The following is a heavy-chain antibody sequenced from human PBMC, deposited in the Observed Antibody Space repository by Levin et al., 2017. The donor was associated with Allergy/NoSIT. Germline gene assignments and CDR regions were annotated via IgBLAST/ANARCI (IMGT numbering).Heavy chain of an antibody. CDR3: ARAAYYYGSGSYLDY. V-gene: IGHV4-34*01. D-gene: IGHD3-10*01. J-gene: IGHJ4*02. Sequence: KASETLSLTCAVYGGSFSGYYWSWIRQPPGKGLEWIGEINHSGSTNYNPSLKSRVTISVDTSKNQFSLKLSSVTAADTAVYYCARAAYYYGSGSYLDYWGQGTLVTVSS. CDR1: GGSFSGYY. CDR2: INHSGST.